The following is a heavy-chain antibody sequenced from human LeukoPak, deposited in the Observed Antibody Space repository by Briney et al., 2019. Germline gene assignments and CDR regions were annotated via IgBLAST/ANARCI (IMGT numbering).Heavy chain of an antibody. D-gene: IGHD1-26*01. CDR3: AKDFVGATPNWFDP. Sequence: PGGSLRLSCAASGFTFSNYAMTWVRQAPGKGLEWVSSISGSGGSTYYADSVKGRFTISRDNSKNTLYLQMNSLRAEDTAVYYCAKDFVGATPNWFDPWGQGTLVTVSS. CDR2: ISGSGGST. V-gene: IGHV3-23*01. J-gene: IGHJ5*02. CDR1: GFTFSNYA.